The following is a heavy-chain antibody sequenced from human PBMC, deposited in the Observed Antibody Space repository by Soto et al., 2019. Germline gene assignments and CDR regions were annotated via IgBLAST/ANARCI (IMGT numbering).Heavy chain of an antibody. CDR1: EGTVIRDW. Sequence: EVHLVESGGGLVQTGGSLRLSCAIFEGTVIRDWMNWVRQAPGKGLEWVAHTNQDGSEKYYVDSVKGRFTISRDNDKNSLYMELSSLIAEDTAMYYCSGGVGGDFWGQGTLVTVSS. V-gene: IGHV3-7*04. CDR3: SGGVGGDF. J-gene: IGHJ4*02. CDR2: TNQDGSEK. D-gene: IGHD1-26*01.